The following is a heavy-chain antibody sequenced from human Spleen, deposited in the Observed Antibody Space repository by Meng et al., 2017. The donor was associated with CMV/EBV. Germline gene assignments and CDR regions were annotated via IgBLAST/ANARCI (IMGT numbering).Heavy chain of an antibody. D-gene: IGHD3-10*01. V-gene: IGHV4-4*02. CDR1: GGSISSSNW. J-gene: IGHJ5*02. Sequence: GSLRLSCAVSGGSISSSNWWSWVRQPPGKGLEWIGEIYHSGSTNYNPSLKSRVTISVDTSKIQFSLNLNSVSAADTAVYYCARTHYGSGSSWFDPWGQGTLVTVSS. CDR3: ARTHYGSGSSWFDP. CDR2: IYHSGST.